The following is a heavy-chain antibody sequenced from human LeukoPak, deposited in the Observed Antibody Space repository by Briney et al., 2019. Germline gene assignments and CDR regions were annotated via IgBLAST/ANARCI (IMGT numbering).Heavy chain of an antibody. Sequence: GGSLRLSCAASGFSFSSYAMSRVRQAPGKGLEWVSSFSGSGGSTYYADSVKGRFTISRDNSKNTLYLQMISLRAEDTAVYYCAKSGYNRFDYWGQGTLVTVSS. J-gene: IGHJ4*02. CDR3: AKSGYNRFDY. V-gene: IGHV3-23*01. D-gene: IGHD5-24*01. CDR2: FSGSGGST. CDR1: GFSFSSYA.